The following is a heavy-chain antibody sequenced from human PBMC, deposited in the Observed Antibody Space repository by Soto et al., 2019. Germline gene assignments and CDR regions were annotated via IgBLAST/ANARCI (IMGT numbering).Heavy chain of an antibody. D-gene: IGHD6-13*01. V-gene: IGHV3-30*03. CDR2: ISYDGSNK. Sequence: PGGSLRLSCAASGFTFSSYGMHWVRQAPGKGLEWVAVISYDGSNKYYADSVKGRFTISRDNSKNTLYLQMNSLRAEDTAVYYCARDLNPHSSLSWGIAAAGHWGQGTLVTRLL. J-gene: IGHJ4*02. CDR3: ARDLNPHSSLSWGIAAAGH. CDR1: GFTFSSYG.